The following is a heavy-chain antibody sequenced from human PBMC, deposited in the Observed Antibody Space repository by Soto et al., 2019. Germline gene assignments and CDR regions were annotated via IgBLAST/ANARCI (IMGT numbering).Heavy chain of an antibody. CDR1: GVSISSDY. V-gene: IGHV4-59*08. CDR3: GSHRLLYLGETPDAFDV. CDR2: IVYSGST. J-gene: IGHJ3*01. Sequence: PSETLSLTCNVSGVSISSDYWSWIRQPPGKGLEWLGYIVYSGSTNYNPSLNSRVTIAVDTSKNQFSLKLSSVTASGTAVYYCGSHRLLYLGETPDAFDVWGQGTMVTVSS. D-gene: IGHD3-10*01.